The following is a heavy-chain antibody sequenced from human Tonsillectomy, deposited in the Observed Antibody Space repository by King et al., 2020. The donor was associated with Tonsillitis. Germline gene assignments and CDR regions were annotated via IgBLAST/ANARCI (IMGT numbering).Heavy chain of an antibody. Sequence: VQLVESGGGLVQPGGSLRLSCAASGFTFSSYAMSWVRQAPGKGLEWGSVIYSGGSSTYYADSVKGRFTISRDNSKNTLYLQMNSLRAEDTAVYYCAKTLTVSYYNAYCGQGTLVTVSS. CDR3: AKTLTVSYYNAY. CDR2: IYSGGSST. D-gene: IGHD1-26*01. V-gene: IGHV3-23*03. CDR1: GFTFSSYA. J-gene: IGHJ4*02.